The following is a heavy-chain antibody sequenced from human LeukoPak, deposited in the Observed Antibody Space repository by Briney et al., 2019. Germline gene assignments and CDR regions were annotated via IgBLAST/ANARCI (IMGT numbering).Heavy chain of an antibody. D-gene: IGHD4-17*01. J-gene: IGHJ4*02. CDR3: ARRNGYGEPYYFDY. CDR1: GVSFSGYY. Sequence: SETLSLTCAAYGVSFSGYYLSWIRQPPGKGLEWIGEINHSGSTTYNPALKSLVTITVDTSKNQFPLKLSSVTDADTVVYYCARRNGYGEPYYFDYWGQGTLVTVSS. V-gene: IGHV4-34*01. CDR2: INHSGST.